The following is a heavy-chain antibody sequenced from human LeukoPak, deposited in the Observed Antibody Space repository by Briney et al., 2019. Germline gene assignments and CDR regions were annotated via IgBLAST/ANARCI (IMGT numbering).Heavy chain of an antibody. D-gene: IGHD6-19*01. J-gene: IGHJ4*02. V-gene: IGHV3-7*01. CDR3: ARDASALY. CDR2: MKQDGREK. CDR1: GFTFTNYW. Sequence: GGSLRLSCVASGFTFTNYWMTWVRQAPGKGLEWVANMKQDGREKYYLDSVKGRFTISRDNARDSLYLQMNSLRDDDTSVYFCARDASALYWGRGTLVTVSS.